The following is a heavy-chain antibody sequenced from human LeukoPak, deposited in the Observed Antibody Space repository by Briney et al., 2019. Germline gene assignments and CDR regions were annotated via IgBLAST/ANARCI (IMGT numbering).Heavy chain of an antibody. V-gene: IGHV3-64*01. CDR2: ISSNGGST. CDR3: ARGGGYDSFDY. D-gene: IGHD5-12*01. CDR1: GFTFSSYA. Sequence: PGGSLRLSCAASGFTFSSYAMHWVRQAPGKGLEYVSAISSNGGSTYYANSVKGRITISRDNAKNSVYLQMNSLRADDTAVYYCARGGGYDSFDYWGQGTQVTVSS. J-gene: IGHJ4*02.